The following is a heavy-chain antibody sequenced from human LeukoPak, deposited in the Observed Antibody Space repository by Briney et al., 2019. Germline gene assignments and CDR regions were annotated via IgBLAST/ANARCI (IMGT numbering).Heavy chain of an antibody. Sequence: GGSLRLSCAASGFTFSNFDMHWVRQAPGNGLEWVALIWYDGSSEYYADSVKGRFTISRDNSKNTLYLQMNSLRAEDTAVYYCARDHTSDDYLWGSYRHGDYFDYWGQGSLVTVSS. V-gene: IGHV3-33*01. CDR3: ARDHTSDDYLWGSYRHGDYFDY. CDR1: GFTFSNFD. D-gene: IGHD3-16*02. CDR2: IWYDGSSE. J-gene: IGHJ4*02.